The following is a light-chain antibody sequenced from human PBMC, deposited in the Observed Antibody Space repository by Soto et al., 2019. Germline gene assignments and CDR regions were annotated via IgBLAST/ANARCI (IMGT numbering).Light chain of an antibody. Sequence: SQDISNYLNWXQQKPGKAPXXLIYXASNLETGVPSRFSGXXSGTDFXFTISSLXPXXIATYYCQXYDNLXXXTXXQGTRLEIK. J-gene: IGKJ5*01. CDR1: QDISNY. CDR2: XAS. CDR3: QXYDNLXXXT. V-gene: IGKV1-33*01.